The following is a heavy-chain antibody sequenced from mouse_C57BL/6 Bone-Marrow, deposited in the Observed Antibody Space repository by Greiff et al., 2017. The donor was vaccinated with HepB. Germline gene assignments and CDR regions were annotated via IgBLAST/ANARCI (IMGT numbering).Heavy chain of an antibody. D-gene: IGHD3-2*02. V-gene: IGHV1-81*01. CDR1: GYTFTSYG. J-gene: IGHJ3*01. Sequence: VQLQQSGAELARPGASVKLSCKASGYTFTSYGISWVKQRTGQGLEWIGEIYPRSGNTYYNEKFKGKATLTADKSSSTAYMELRSLTSEDSAVYFCASSGYGFAYWGQGTLVTVSA. CDR2: IYPRSGNT. CDR3: ASSGYGFAY.